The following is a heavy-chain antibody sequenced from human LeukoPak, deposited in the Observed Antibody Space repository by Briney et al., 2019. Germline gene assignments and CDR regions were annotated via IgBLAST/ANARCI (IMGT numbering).Heavy chain of an antibody. CDR2: ISWNSGSI. D-gene: IGHD6-19*01. Sequence: GGSLRLSCAASGFTFDDYAMHWVRQAPGGGLEWVSGISWNSGSIGYAGSVKGRFTISRDNAKNSLYLQMNSLRAEDTALYYCAKDRGQWLVLAYDAFDIWGQGTMVTVSS. V-gene: IGHV3-9*01. CDR3: AKDRGQWLVLAYDAFDI. CDR1: GFTFDDYA. J-gene: IGHJ3*02.